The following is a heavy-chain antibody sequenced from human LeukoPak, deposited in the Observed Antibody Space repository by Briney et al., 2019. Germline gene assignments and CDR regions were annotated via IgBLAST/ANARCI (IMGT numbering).Heavy chain of an antibody. D-gene: IGHD3-22*01. CDR2: IYSGGST. V-gene: IGHV3-53*01. CDR3: AGTIVGKWAIDY. Sequence: GGSLRLSCAASGFTFSSYGTHWVRQAPGKGLEWVSVIYSGGSTYYADSVKGRFTISRDNSKNTLYLQMNSLRAEDTAVYYCAGTIVGKWAIDYWGQGTLVTVSS. J-gene: IGHJ4*02. CDR1: GFTFSSYG.